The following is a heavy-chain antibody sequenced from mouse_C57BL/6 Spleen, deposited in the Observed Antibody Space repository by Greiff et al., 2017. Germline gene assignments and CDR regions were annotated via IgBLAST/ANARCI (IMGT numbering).Heavy chain of an antibody. CDR1: GYTFTSYG. D-gene: IGHD2-3*01. CDR3: AREYDGYILFAY. V-gene: IGHV1-81*01. Sequence: QVQLQQSGAELARPGASVKLSCKASGYTFTSYGISWVKQRTGQGLEWIGEIYPRSGNTYYNEKFKGKATLTADKSSSTAYMELRSLTSEDSAVYFCAREYDGYILFAYWGQGTLVTVSA. J-gene: IGHJ3*01. CDR2: IYPRSGNT.